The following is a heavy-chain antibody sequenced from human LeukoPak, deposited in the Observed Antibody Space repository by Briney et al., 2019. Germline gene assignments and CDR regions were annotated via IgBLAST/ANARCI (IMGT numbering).Heavy chain of an antibody. CDR1: GGSISSSSYY. V-gene: IGHV4-39*01. J-gene: IGHJ4*02. Sequence: SETLSLTCTVSGGSISSSSYYWGWIRQPPGKGLEWIGSIYYSGSTYYNPSLKSRVTISVDTSKNQFSLKLSSVTAADTAVYYCARHFSQGPVDYWGQGTLVTVSS. CDR3: ARHFSQGPVDY. CDR2: IYYSGST.